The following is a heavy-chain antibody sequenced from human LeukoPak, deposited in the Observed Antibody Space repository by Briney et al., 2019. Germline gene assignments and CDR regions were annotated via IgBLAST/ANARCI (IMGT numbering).Heavy chain of an antibody. D-gene: IGHD6-19*01. CDR1: GGTFSSYA. J-gene: IGHJ5*02. CDR2: IIPIFGTA. Sequence: SVTVSCKASGGTFSSYAISWVRQAPGQGLEWMGGIIPIFGTANYAQKFQGRVTITADESTSTAYMELSSLRSEDTAVYYCAREWRAVAITRNWFDPWGQGTLVTVSS. CDR3: AREWRAVAITRNWFDP. V-gene: IGHV1-69*13.